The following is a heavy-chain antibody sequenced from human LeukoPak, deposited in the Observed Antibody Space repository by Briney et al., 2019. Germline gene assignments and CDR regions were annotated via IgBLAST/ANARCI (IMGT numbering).Heavy chain of an antibody. CDR3: AREAAADVSVFDY. D-gene: IGHD6-13*01. CDR2: ISSSSSYI. V-gene: IGHV3-21*01. J-gene: IGHJ4*02. Sequence: GGSLRPSCAASGFTFSSYSMNWVRQAPGKGLEWVSSISSSSSYIYYADSVKGRFTISRDNAKNSLYLQMNSLRAEDTAVYYCAREAAADVSVFDYWGQGTLVTVSS. CDR1: GFTFSSYS.